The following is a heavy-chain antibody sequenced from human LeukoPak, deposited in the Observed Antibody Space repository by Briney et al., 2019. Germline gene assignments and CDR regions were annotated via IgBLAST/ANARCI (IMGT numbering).Heavy chain of an antibody. CDR1: GYTFTGYY. V-gene: IGHV1-2*02. CDR3: ARGYSRGCNGH. J-gene: IGHJ4*02. CDR2: INCNSGDT. Sequence: ASVRVSCKTSGYTFTGYYIHWVWQAPGQGLEWMGWINCNSGDTHYAQNFLGRVTMTRDASINTAHMELSSLTSDDAAVYYCARGYSRGCNGHWGQGTLVTVSS. D-gene: IGHD6-19*01.